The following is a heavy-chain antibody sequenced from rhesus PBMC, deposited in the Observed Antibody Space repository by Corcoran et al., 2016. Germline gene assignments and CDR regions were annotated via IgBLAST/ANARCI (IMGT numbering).Heavy chain of an antibody. D-gene: IGHD2-39*01. CDR3: ATLVGVPGSLDV. CDR1: GGSVSSNY. J-gene: IGHJ5-2*02. V-gene: IGHV4-173*01. Sequence: QVQLQESGPGLVKPSATLSLTCAVSGGSVSSNYWSWTRQSQGKGLEWIGRISGSGGGADYNPSLKSRVTLSTETSKNQFSLRLTSVTAADTALYFCATLVGVPGSLDVWGRGVLVTVSS. CDR2: ISGSGGGA.